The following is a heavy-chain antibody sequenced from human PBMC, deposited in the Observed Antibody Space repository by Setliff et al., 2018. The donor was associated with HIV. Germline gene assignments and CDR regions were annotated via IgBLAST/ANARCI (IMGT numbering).Heavy chain of an antibody. D-gene: IGHD5-18*01. J-gene: IGHJ4*02. Sequence: SETLSLTCAVSNYSISSGYYWGWIRQSPGKGLEWIGSMYHSGSTYSNPSLKSRVTMSIDTSKNQLSLKLRSVTAADTAVYYCAIGYNYAYSDYWGQGTLVTVSS. CDR3: AIGYNYAYSDY. V-gene: IGHV4-38-2*01. CDR2: MYHSGST. CDR1: NYSISSGYY.